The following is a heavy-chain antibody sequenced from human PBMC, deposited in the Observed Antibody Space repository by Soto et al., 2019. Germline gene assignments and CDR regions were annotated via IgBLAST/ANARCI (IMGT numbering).Heavy chain of an antibody. V-gene: IGHV3-23*01. CDR2: ISGNGGST. CDR3: AKRPASIITFDY. CDR1: GFTISNYS. J-gene: IGHJ4*02. Sequence: GGSMRLSCAASGFTISNYSMSWVSKAPGKGLEWVSTISGNGGSTYYADSVKGRFTISRDNSKNMLFLQINSLRDDDSAVYYCAKRPASIITFDYWGQGTPVTVSS. D-gene: IGHD2-2*01.